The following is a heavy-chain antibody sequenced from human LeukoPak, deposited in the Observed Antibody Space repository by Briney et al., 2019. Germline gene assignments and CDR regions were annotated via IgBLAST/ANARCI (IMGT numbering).Heavy chain of an antibody. V-gene: IGHV3-74*01. CDR3: ASLPITDTAMGYDY. CDR1: GFTFSSYW. J-gene: IGHJ4*02. Sequence: GGSLRLSCAASGFTFSSYWMHWVRQAPGKGLVWVSRINSDGSSTSYADSVKGRFTISRDNAKNTLYLQMNSLRAEDTAVYYCASLPITDTAMGYDYWGQGTLVTVSS. CDR2: INSDGSST. D-gene: IGHD5-18*01.